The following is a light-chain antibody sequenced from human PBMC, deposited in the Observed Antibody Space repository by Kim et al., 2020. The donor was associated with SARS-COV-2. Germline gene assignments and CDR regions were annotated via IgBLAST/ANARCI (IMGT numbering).Light chain of an antibody. CDR1: QSVSSS. CDR3: QQYNNWPPIT. V-gene: IGKV3-15*01. CDR2: GAS. J-gene: IGKJ5*01. Sequence: EIVMTQSPATLSVSPGERATLSCRASQSVSSSLAWYQQKTGQAPRLLIYGASTRATGIPARFSGSGSGTEFTLTISSLQSEDFAVYYCQQYNNWPPITFGQGTRMEIK.